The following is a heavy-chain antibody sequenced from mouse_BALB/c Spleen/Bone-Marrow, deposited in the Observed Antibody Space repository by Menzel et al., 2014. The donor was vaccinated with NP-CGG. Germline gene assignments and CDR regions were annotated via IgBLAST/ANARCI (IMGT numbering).Heavy chain of an antibody. CDR2: IRSKSNNYAT. V-gene: IGHV10-1*02. CDR3: VRSDDGWFAC. D-gene: IGHD2-3*01. Sequence: VQLKDSGGGLVQPKGSLKLSCAASGFTFNTYAMNWVRQAPGKGLEWVARIRSKSNNYATYYADSVKDRFTISRDDSQSTLYLQMNNLKTEDTAMYYCVRSDDGWFACWGQGTLVTVSA. J-gene: IGHJ3*01. CDR1: GFTFNTYA.